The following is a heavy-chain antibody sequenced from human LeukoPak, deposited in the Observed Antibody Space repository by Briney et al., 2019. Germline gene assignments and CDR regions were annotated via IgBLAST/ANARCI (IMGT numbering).Heavy chain of an antibody. CDR3: AIIGYCSGGSCLPPYYYYYMDV. CDR1: GGTFSSYA. D-gene: IGHD2-15*01. J-gene: IGHJ6*03. CDR2: IIPIFGTA. Sequence: ASVKVSCKASGGTFSSYAISWVRQAPGQGLEWMGGIIPIFGTANYAQKFQGRVTITADKSTSTAYMELSSLRSEDTAVYYCAIIGYCSGGSCLPPYYYYYMDVWGKGTTVTVSS. V-gene: IGHV1-69*06.